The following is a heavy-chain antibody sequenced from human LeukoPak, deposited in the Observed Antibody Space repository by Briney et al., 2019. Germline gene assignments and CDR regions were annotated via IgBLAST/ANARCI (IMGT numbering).Heavy chain of an antibody. CDR3: ASRDPLIAAVGYDAFDI. Sequence: ASVKVSCKVSGYTLTELSMHWVRQAPGKGLEWMGGFDPEDGETIYAQKFQGRVTMTEDTSTDTAYMELSSLRSEDTAVYYCASRDPLIAAVGYDAFDIWGQGTMVTVSS. CDR2: FDPEDGET. CDR1: GYTLTELS. J-gene: IGHJ3*02. V-gene: IGHV1-24*01. D-gene: IGHD6-13*01.